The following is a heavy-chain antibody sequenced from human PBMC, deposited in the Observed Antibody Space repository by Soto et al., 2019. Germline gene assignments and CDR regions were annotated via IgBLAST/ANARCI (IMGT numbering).Heavy chain of an antibody. D-gene: IGHD1-26*01. CDR3: ASRWGGVFDI. J-gene: IGHJ3*02. Sequence: QVQLQESGPGLVKPSETLSLTCTVSGGSISSYYWSWIRQPPGKGLEWIGYIYYSGSTNYNPSLNSRVTLSVDTPKNQFSLKLSSVTAADTAVYACASRWGGVFDIWGQGTMVTVSS. CDR2: IYYSGST. V-gene: IGHV4-59*08. CDR1: GGSISSYY.